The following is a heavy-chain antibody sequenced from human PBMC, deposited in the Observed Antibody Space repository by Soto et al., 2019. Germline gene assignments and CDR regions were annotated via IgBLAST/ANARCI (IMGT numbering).Heavy chain of an antibody. D-gene: IGHD6-6*01. CDR1: GGSISSYY. Sequence: SESLSLTCTVSGGSISSYYWSWIRQPPGKGLEWIGYIYYSGSTNYNPSLKSRVTISVDTSKNQFSLKLSSVTAADTAVYYCARHVIAARPYYYYYYMDVWGKGTTVTVSS. CDR2: IYYSGST. J-gene: IGHJ6*03. V-gene: IGHV4-59*08. CDR3: ARHVIAARPYYYYYYMDV.